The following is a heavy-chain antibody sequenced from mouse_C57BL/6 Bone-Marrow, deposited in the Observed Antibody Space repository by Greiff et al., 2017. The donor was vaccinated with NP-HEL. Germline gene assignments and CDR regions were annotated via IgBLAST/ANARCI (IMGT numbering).Heavy chain of an antibody. V-gene: IGHV1-75*01. D-gene: IGHD2-4*01. CDR1: GYTFTDYY. Sequence: VKLQESGPELVKPGASVKISCKASGYTFTDYYINWVKQRPGQGLEWIGWIFPGSGSTYYNEKFKGKATLTVDKSSSTAYMLLSSLTSEDSAVYFCARGEAYDYLYYFDYWGQGTTLTVSS. CDR3: ARGEAYDYLYYFDY. J-gene: IGHJ2*01. CDR2: IFPGSGST.